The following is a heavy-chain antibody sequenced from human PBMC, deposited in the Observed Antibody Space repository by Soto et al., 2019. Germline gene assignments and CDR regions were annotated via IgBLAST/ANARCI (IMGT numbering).Heavy chain of an antibody. CDR1: GYSFTSYW. CDR2: IYLGDSDT. CDR3: ARRGPRDSLRFLEWFPETGWFDP. J-gene: IGHJ5*02. D-gene: IGHD3-3*01. Sequence: GESLKISCKGSGYSFTSYWIGWVRQMPGKGLEWMGIIYLGDSDTRYSPSFQGQVTISADKSISTAYLQWSSLKASDTAMYYCARRGPRDSLRFLEWFPETGWFDPWGQGTLVTVSS. V-gene: IGHV5-51*01.